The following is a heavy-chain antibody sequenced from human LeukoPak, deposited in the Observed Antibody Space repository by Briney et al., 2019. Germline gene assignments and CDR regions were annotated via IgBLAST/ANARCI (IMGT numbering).Heavy chain of an antibody. Sequence: SETLSLTCTLSGGSISSSSYYWGWIRQPPGKGLEWIGSIYYSGSTYYNPSLKSRVTISVDTSKNQFSLKLSSVTAADTAVYYCARENCSGGSCYSIYYYYYMDVWGKGTTVTVSS. CDR2: IYYSGST. D-gene: IGHD2-15*01. J-gene: IGHJ6*03. CDR3: ARENCSGGSCYSIYYYYYMDV. CDR1: GGSISSSSYY. V-gene: IGHV4-39*07.